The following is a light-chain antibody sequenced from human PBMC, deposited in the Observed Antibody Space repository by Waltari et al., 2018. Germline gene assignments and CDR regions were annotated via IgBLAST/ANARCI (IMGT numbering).Light chain of an antibody. Sequence: QSALTQPPSVSGAPGQRITISCPGSGSNIGAGYAVHWYQQFPGTAPKLLRDGNNKRPSGVPVRFFGSKTGTSASLAITGLQADDEADYYCQSYDRSLSVVFGGGTKLTVL. CDR1: GSNIGAGYA. CDR3: QSYDRSLSVV. CDR2: GNN. V-gene: IGLV1-40*01. J-gene: IGLJ2*01.